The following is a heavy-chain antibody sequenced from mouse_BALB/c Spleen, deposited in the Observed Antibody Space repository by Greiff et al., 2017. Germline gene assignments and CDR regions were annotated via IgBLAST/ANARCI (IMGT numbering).Heavy chain of an antibody. D-gene: IGHD4-1*01. CDR3: ARFGTDYYAMDY. Sequence: EVQLQESGGGLVQPGGSRKLSCAASGFNFSSFGMHWVRQAPEKGLEWVAYISSGSSTIYYADTVKGRFTISRDNPKNTLFLQMTSLRSEDTAMYYCARFGTDYYAMDYWGQGTSVTVSS. V-gene: IGHV5-17*02. CDR2: ISSGSSTI. J-gene: IGHJ4*01. CDR1: GFNFSSFG.